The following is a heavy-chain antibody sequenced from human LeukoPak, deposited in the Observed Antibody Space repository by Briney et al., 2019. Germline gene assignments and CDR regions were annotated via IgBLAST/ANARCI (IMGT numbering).Heavy chain of an antibody. V-gene: IGHV4-39*01. CDR1: GGSISSSSYY. J-gene: IGHJ4*02. CDR2: IYYSGST. Sequence: SETLSLTCTVSGGSISSSSYYWGWIRQPPGKGLEWIGSIYYSGSTYYNPSLKSRVTISVDTSKNQFSLKLSSVTAADTAVYYCARPPMSSRWYYFDYWGQGTLVTVSS. CDR3: ARPPMSSRWYYFDY. D-gene: IGHD6-13*01.